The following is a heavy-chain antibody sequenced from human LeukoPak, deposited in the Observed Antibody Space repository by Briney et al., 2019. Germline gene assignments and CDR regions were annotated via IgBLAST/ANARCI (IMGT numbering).Heavy chain of an antibody. CDR1: GVSISFCR. CDR3: ARDADTSGHYSYFDY. V-gene: IGHV3-33*07. Sequence: WGALGLTCSGSGVSISFCRTYWGLPPPPEGGGGGGGVRHDASKNLYRDSVKGRFTISRDNSKNMLSLQMDSLRDDDTAVYYCARDADTSGHYSYFDYWGQGALVIVSS. D-gene: IGHD6-19*01. CDR2: VRHDASKN. J-gene: IGHJ4*02.